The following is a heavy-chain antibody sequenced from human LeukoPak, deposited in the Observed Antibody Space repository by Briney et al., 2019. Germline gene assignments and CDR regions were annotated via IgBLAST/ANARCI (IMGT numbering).Heavy chain of an antibody. J-gene: IGHJ4*02. CDR2: ISGSSTYI. D-gene: IGHD3-22*01. V-gene: IGHV3-21*01. Sequence: GGSLRLSCAASGFTFSSYSMNWVRQAPGKGLGWVSSISGSSTYIYYADSEKGRFTISRDNAKNSLYLQMNSLRAEDTAVYYCAREGRGGSGYYYFDYWGQGTLVTVSS. CDR3: AREGRGGSGYYYFDY. CDR1: GFTFSSYS.